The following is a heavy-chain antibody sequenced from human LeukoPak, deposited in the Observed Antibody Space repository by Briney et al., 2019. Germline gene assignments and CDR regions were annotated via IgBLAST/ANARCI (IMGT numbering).Heavy chain of an antibody. CDR3: ASEVFYDYVWGSYRRYSFDY. V-gene: IGHV3-7*01. Sequence: GGSLRLSCAASGFTFSSYWMSWVRQAPGKGLEWVANIKQDGSEKYYVDSVKGRFTISRDNAKNSLYLQMNSLRAEDTAVYYCASEVFYDYVWGSYRRYSFDYWGQGALVTVSS. CDR1: GFTFSSYW. J-gene: IGHJ4*02. D-gene: IGHD3-16*02. CDR2: IKQDGSEK.